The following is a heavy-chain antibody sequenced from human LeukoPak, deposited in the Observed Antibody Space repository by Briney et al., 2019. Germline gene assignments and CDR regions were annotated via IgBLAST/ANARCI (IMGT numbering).Heavy chain of an antibody. Sequence: PGGSLRLSCAASGFTLSRYWMHWVRQAPGKGLVWVSRINSDGSSTSYADSVKGRFTISRDNAKNTLYLQMNSLRAEDTAVYYCARGSQRGAAANYYGMDVWGQGTTVTVSS. CDR3: ARGSQRGAAANYYGMDV. D-gene: IGHD2-2*01. J-gene: IGHJ6*02. CDR1: GFTLSRYW. V-gene: IGHV3-74*01. CDR2: INSDGSST.